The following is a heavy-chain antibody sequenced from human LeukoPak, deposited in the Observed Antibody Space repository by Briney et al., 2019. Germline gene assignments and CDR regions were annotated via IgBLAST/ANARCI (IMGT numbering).Heavy chain of an antibody. CDR3: ARRPLSLAVPGDY. D-gene: IGHD6-19*01. Sequence: SETLSLTCAFYGGSFSSYSWNWIRQPPGKGLELIGEINHSGSANYNPSLKSRVTISVDTSKTQFSLKLSSVTAADTAVYYCARRPLSLAVPGDYWGQGTLVTVSA. CDR1: GGSFSSYS. V-gene: IGHV4-34*01. J-gene: IGHJ4*02. CDR2: INHSGSA.